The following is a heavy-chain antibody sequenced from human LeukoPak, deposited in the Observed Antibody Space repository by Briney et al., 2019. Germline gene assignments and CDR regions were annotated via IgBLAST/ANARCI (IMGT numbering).Heavy chain of an antibody. D-gene: IGHD2-2*01. CDR2: ITSRSYI. J-gene: IGHJ4*02. Sequence: GGSLRLSCAASGFTFDDYAMHWVRQAPGKGLEWVSSITSRSYIYYADSLKGRFTISRDNAQNSLYLQMNSLRAEDTALYYCARARAGDTRDFESWGQGTLVTVSS. V-gene: IGHV3-69-1*01. CDR1: GFTFDDYA. CDR3: ARARAGDTRDFES.